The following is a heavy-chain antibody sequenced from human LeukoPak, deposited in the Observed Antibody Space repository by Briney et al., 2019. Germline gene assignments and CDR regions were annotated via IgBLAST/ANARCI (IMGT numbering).Heavy chain of an antibody. J-gene: IGHJ5*02. D-gene: IGHD3-22*01. V-gene: IGHV4-34*01. CDR3: ASDGTGAGYYYDSSGYSS. Sequence: SETLSLTCAVYGGSFRGYYWSCIRQPPGKGLEWIGEINHSGSTNYNPSLKSRVTISVATSKNQFSLKLSSVTAADTAVYYCASDGTGAGYYYDSSGYSSWGQGTLVTVSS. CDR1: GGSFRGYY. CDR2: INHSGST.